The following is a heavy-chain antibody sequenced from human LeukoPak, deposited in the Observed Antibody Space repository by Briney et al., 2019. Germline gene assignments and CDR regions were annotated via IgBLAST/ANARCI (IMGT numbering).Heavy chain of an antibody. Sequence: GGSLRLSCAASGFTFSSYAMNWVRQAPGKGLEWVSSISRGSDHIFYADSMKGRFTISRDNAKNSLYLQMNSLRAEDTAVYYCARASGYYDSSGYENFDYWGQGTLVTVSS. CDR2: ISRGSDHI. D-gene: IGHD3-22*01. J-gene: IGHJ4*02. CDR1: GFTFSSYA. V-gene: IGHV3-21*01. CDR3: ARASGYYDSSGYENFDY.